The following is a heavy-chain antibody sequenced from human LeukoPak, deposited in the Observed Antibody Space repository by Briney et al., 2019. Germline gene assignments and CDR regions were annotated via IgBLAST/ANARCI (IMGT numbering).Heavy chain of an antibody. CDR3: ARDKGDYYDSSGYYYGYYYYMDV. CDR1: GFTFSSYG. Sequence: SGGSLRLSCAASGFTFSSYGIHWVREAPGKGLEWVAFIHYDGSNKYYADSVKGRFTISRDNSKKTLYLQMNSLRPEDTAVYYCARDKGDYYDSSGYYYGYYYYMDVWGKGTTVTVSS. V-gene: IGHV3-30*02. CDR2: IHYDGSNK. J-gene: IGHJ6*03. D-gene: IGHD3-22*01.